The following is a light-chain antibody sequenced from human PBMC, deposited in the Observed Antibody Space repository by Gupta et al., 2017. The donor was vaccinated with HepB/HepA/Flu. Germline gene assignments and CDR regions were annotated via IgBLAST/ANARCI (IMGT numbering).Light chain of an antibody. V-gene: IGKV3-11*01. CDR3: QKRYNWNHT. CDR1: QSVNSY. J-gene: IGKJ4*01. Sequence: ESVLTQSPATLSLSPGERATLSCRASQSVNSYLAWYQHKPGQAPRLLIYDASNRHTGIPARFSGSGSGTDFTLTISSLEPEDFAVYYCQKRYNWNHTFGGRTKVEIK. CDR2: DAS.